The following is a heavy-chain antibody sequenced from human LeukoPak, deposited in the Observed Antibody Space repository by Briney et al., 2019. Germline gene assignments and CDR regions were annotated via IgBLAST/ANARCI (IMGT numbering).Heavy chain of an antibody. CDR2: IKQDGSEK. CDR1: GFTFSSYW. Sequence: PGGSLRLSCAASGFTFSSYWMSWVRQAPGKGLEWVANIKQDGSEKYYVDSVKGRFTISRDNAKNSLYLQMNSLRAEDTAVYYCARGTDIVVVVAATTSYYFDYWGQVTLVTVSS. J-gene: IGHJ4*02. CDR3: ARGTDIVVVVAATTSYYFDY. D-gene: IGHD2-15*01. V-gene: IGHV3-7*01.